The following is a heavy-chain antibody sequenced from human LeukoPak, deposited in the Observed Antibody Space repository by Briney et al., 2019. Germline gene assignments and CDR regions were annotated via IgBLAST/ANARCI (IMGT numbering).Heavy chain of an antibody. D-gene: IGHD6-19*01. V-gene: IGHV1-18*04. J-gene: IGHJ4*02. CDR3: ARDRRQWLVDY. Sequence: ASVKVSCKASGYTFTSYGISWVRQPPGQGLEWMGWISAYNGNTNYAQRLQGRVTMTTDTSTSTAYMELRSLRCDDTAVYYCARDRRQWLVDYWGQGTLVTVSS. CDR2: ISAYNGNT. CDR1: GYTFTSYG.